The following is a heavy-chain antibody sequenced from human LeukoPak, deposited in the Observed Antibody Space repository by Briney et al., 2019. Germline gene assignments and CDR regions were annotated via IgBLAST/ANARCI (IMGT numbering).Heavy chain of an antibody. V-gene: IGHV4-34*01. J-gene: IGHJ4*02. Sequence: SETLSLTCAVYGGSFSGYYWSWIRQPPGKGLEWIGEINHSGSTNYNPSLKSRVTISVDTSKNQFSLKLSSVAAADTAVYYCARIPDFWSGYGYWGQGTLVTVSS. CDR2: INHSGST. CDR3: ARIPDFWSGYGY. CDR1: GGSFSGYY. D-gene: IGHD3-3*01.